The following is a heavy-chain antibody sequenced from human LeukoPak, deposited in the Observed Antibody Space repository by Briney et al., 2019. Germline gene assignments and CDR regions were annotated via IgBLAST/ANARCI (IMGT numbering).Heavy chain of an antibody. J-gene: IGHJ3*02. CDR1: GYTLTELS. D-gene: IGHD3-3*01. Sequence: ASVKVSCKVSGYTLTELSMHWVRQAPGKGLEWMGGFDPEDGETIYAQKFQGRVTMTEDTSTDTAYMELSSLRSEDTAVYYCATSSRFPRAFDIWGHGTMVTVSS. CDR2: FDPEDGET. V-gene: IGHV1-24*01. CDR3: ATSSRFPRAFDI.